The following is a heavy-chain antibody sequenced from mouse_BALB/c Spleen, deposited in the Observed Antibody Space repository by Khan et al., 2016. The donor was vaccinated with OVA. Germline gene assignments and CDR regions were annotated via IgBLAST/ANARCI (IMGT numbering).Heavy chain of an antibody. CDR2: INPHIGET. D-gene: IGHD1-1*01. V-gene: IGHV1-20*02. CDR1: GYSFTGYF. CDR3: TRIYRSDFDY. J-gene: IGHJ2*01. Sequence: EVQLQQSGPELVKPGASVKISCKASGYSFTGYFMNWVMQGHGKSLEWIGRINPHIGETFYNQKFKGKATLTVDESSSTAHMELRSLASEDSAVYYCTRIYRSDFDYWGQGTTRTVSS.